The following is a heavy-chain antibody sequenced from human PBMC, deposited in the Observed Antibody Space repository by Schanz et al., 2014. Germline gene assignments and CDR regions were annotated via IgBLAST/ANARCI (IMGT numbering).Heavy chain of an antibody. CDR3: ARPALWFGDNCFDP. CDR1: GFTFSSYW. V-gene: IGHV3-74*02. Sequence: EVQLVESGGGVVQPGRSLRLSCAASGFTFSSYWMHWVRQVPGKGLVWVSRIKSDGSSTSYADSVKGRFTISRDNAKNTLYLQMNSLRAEDTAVYYCARPALWFGDNCFDPWGQGTLVTVSS. D-gene: IGHD3-10*01. J-gene: IGHJ5*02. CDR2: IKSDGSST.